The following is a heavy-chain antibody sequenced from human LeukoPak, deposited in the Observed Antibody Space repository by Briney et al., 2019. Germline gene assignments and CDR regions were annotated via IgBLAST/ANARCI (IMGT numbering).Heavy chain of an antibody. Sequence: GSSVKVSCKASGGTFSSYAISWVRQAPGQGLEWMEGIIPIFGTANYAQKFQGRVTITTDESTSTAYMELSSLRSEDTAVYYCARVGYSYGYGADAYYYYYMDVWGKGTTVTVSS. V-gene: IGHV1-69*05. J-gene: IGHJ6*03. CDR1: GGTFSSYA. CDR3: ARVGYSYGYGADAYYYYYMDV. D-gene: IGHD5-18*01. CDR2: IIPIFGTA.